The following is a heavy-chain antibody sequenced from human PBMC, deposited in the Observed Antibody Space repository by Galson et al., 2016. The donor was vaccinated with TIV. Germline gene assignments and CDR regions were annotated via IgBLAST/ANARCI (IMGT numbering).Heavy chain of an antibody. J-gene: IGHJ4*02. CDR2: IYSNDDT. V-gene: IGHV3-53*01. CDR3: TREGRGGAYPNNFDF. Sequence: SLRLSCAASGFTFSNYNMIWVRQAPGRGLEWVSLIYSNDDTHHAESVQGRFSISRDTSKNTIYLQMNNLRVEDTAVYYCTREGRGGAYPNNFDFWGQGTLVTVSS. D-gene: IGHD4/OR15-4a*01. CDR1: GFTFSNYN.